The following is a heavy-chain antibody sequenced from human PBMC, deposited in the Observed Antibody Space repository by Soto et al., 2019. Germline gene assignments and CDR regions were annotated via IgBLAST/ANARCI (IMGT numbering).Heavy chain of an antibody. J-gene: IGHJ5*02. V-gene: IGHV1-69*01. CDR1: GGTFSCYA. CDR2: IIPIFGTA. Sequence: QVQLVQSGAEVKKPGSSVKGSCKASGGTFSCYAISWVRQAPGQGLEWMGGIIPIFGTANYAQKFQGRVTITADESTSTAYMELINMRSEETAVYYCARNRHYLNWFDPWGQGTRVTVSS. CDR3: ARNRHYLNWFDP. D-gene: IGHD1-26*01.